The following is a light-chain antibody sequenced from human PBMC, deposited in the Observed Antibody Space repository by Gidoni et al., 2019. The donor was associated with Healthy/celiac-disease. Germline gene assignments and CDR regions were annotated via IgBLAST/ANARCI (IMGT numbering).Light chain of an antibody. CDR1: QSLLHSNGYNY. J-gene: IGKJ4*01. CDR2: LGS. CDR3: MQARQTLT. V-gene: IGKV2-28*01. Sequence: DIVMTQSSPSLPVTPGGPASISCRSSQSLLHSNGYNYLDWYLQKPGQSPQLLIYLGSNRASGVPDRFSGSGSGTDFTLKISRVEAEDVGVYYCMQARQTLTFGGGTKVEIK.